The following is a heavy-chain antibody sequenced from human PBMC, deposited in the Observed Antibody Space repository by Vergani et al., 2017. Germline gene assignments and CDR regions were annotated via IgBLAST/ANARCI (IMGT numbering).Heavy chain of an antibody. V-gene: IGHV4-30-4*08. CDR1: GGSISSGSYY. J-gene: IGHJ4*02. D-gene: IGHD1-26*01. CDR3: ARVGGSYPGFGGGAMYYFDY. Sequence: QVQLQESGPGLVKPSQTLSLTCTVSGGSISSGSYYWSWIRQPPGKGLEWIGYIYYSVSTYYNPSLKSRVTISVDTSKNQFSLKLSSVTAADTAVYYCARVGGSYPGFGGGAMYYFDYWGQGTLVTVSS. CDR2: IYYSVST.